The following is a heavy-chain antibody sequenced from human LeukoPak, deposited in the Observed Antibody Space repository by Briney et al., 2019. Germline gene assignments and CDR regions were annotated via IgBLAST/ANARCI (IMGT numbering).Heavy chain of an antibody. Sequence: SETLSLTCAVYGGSFSGYYWSWIRQPPGKGLEWLGEINHSGSTNYNPSLKSRVTISVDTSKNQFSLKLSSVTAADTAVYYCARGYGSGSYYNPSGDYWGQGTLVTVSS. CDR2: INHSGST. CDR3: ARGYGSGSYYNPSGDY. D-gene: IGHD3-10*01. V-gene: IGHV4-34*01. J-gene: IGHJ4*02. CDR1: GGSFSGYY.